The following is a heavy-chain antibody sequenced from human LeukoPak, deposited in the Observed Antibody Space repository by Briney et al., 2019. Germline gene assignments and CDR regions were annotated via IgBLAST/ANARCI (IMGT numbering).Heavy chain of an antibody. CDR3: ARTPAPGSGYMGSFYF. J-gene: IGHJ4*02. D-gene: IGHD6-13*01. Sequence: SVKVSCKASGGTFSSYAISWVRQAPGQGLEWMGGIIPIFGTANYAQKFQGRVTITTDESTSTAYMELSSLRSEDTAVYYCARTPAPGSGYMGSFYFWGQGTLVTVSS. V-gene: IGHV1-69*05. CDR1: GGTFSSYA. CDR2: IIPIFGTA.